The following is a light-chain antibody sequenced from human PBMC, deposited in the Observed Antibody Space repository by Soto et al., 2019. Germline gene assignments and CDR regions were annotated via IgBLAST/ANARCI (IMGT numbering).Light chain of an antibody. Sequence: DIQMTQSPSSLSASVGDRVTITCRPSAGISTSLAWYQQKPGKVPQILISAASAVHSGVPSRFSGSGSGTDFTLTISSLQPEDAATYYCQKYNSAPWTFGQGTKVDNK. CDR3: QKYNSAPWT. J-gene: IGKJ1*01. CDR1: AGISTS. CDR2: AAS. V-gene: IGKV1-27*01.